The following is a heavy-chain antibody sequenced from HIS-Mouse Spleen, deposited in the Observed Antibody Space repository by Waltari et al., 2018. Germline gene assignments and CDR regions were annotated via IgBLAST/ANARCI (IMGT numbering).Heavy chain of an antibody. J-gene: IGHJ3*02. Sequence: QVQLVESGGGVVQPGRSLRLSCAASGFTFSSYAMHWVRQAPGKGLEWVAVISDDGSKKNWQESVKGRLTISRDNSKNTLYLQMNSLRAEDTAVYYCARDGPDPHYDFWSGYYAFDIWGQGTMVTVSS. D-gene: IGHD3-3*01. V-gene: IGHV3-30-3*01. CDR1: GFTFSSYA. CDR2: ISDDGSKK. CDR3: ARDGPDPHYDFWSGYYAFDI.